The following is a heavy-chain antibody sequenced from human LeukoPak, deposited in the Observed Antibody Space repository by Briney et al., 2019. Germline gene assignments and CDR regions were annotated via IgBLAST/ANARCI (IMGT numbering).Heavy chain of an antibody. CDR1: GFTFSSYG. V-gene: IGHV3-33*01. Sequence: GGSLRFSCAASGFTFSSYGMHWVRQAPGKGLEWVALIWYDGSNTKYADSVKGRFTISRDNSKNTVYLQVNSLRAEDTAVYYCARVLSDLRDDSFDVWGQGTMVTVSS. J-gene: IGHJ3*01. CDR3: ARVLSDLRDDSFDV. CDR2: IWYDGSNT.